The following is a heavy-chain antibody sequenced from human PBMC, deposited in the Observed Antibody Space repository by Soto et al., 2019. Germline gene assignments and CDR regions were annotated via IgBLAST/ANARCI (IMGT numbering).Heavy chain of an antibody. Sequence: QVQLVQSGAEVKKPGASVKVSCKFSGYSFINYGMTWVRQAPGQGFEWMGWISGSNGATNYAQRFQGRVTLTTDTATNTAYMELRSLRLDDTAIYYCARDSKWLIINGNWFDSWGQGTLGTVSS. CDR1: GYSFINYG. J-gene: IGHJ5*01. V-gene: IGHV1-18*04. D-gene: IGHD5-12*01. CDR3: ARDSKWLIINGNWFDS. CDR2: ISGSNGAT.